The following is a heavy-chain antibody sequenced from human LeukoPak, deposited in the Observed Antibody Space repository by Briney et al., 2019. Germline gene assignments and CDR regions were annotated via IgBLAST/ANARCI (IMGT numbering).Heavy chain of an antibody. J-gene: IGHJ4*02. Sequence: SETLSLTCAVSGVSISSSSYYWGWIRQPPGKGLEWIGNIYYSGSTYYNPSLKSRVTISVDTSKNQFSLKLTSVTAADTAVYYCARHASVSGNWPRPLDSWGQGSLVTVSS. D-gene: IGHD6-19*01. CDR2: IYYSGST. V-gene: IGHV4-39*01. CDR1: GVSISSSSYY. CDR3: ARHASVSGNWPRPLDS.